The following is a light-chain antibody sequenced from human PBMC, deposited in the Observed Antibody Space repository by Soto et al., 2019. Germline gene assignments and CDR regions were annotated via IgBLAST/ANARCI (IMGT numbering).Light chain of an antibody. CDR3: QLFVNSPYT. Sequence: DIVLTQSPGTLSLSPGDTANLSCRASQTVGNSYLAWYQQQPVQAPTLLIYGASSRATVLPDRFSGSGFGTDFTLTISRLEPEDFAAYYCQLFVNSPYTFGQGTKLEIK. CDR2: GAS. CDR1: QTVGNSY. J-gene: IGKJ2*01. V-gene: IGKV3-20*01.